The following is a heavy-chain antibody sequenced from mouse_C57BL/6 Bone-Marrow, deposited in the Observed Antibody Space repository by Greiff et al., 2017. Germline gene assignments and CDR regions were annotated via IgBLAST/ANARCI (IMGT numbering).Heavy chain of an antibody. CDR2: IWSGGST. J-gene: IGHJ2*01. V-gene: IGHV2-2*01. CDR3: ARNWEEGYYVDY. Sequence: VMLVESGPGLVQPSQRLSITCTVSGFSLTSYGVHWVRQSPGKGREWLGVIWSGGSTDYNAAFISRLSISKDNSKSQVFFKMNSLQADDTAIYYCARNWEEGYYVDYWGQGTTLTVSS. D-gene: IGHD4-1*01. CDR1: GFSLTSYG.